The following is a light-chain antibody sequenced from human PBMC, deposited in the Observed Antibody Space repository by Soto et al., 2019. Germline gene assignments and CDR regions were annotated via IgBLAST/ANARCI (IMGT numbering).Light chain of an antibody. CDR2: DTS. V-gene: IGLV7-46*01. J-gene: IGLJ3*02. CDR3: LLSSSDTRM. Sequence: QAVVTQEPSLTVSPGGTVTLTCGSSTGAVTSGHYPYWFQQKPGQAPRTLIYDTSNKHSWTPARFSGSLLGGKAALTLSGAQPEDEAEYYCLLSSSDTRMFGGGTQLTVL. CDR1: TGAVTSGHY.